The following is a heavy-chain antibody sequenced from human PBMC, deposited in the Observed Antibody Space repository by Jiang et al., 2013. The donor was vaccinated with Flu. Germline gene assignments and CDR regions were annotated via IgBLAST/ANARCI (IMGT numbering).Heavy chain of an antibody. CDR1: GGSISSGGYS. CDR3: ARGYWNYVLDP. Sequence: GSGLVKPSQTLSLTCAVSGGSISSGGYSWSWIRQPPGKGLEWIGYIYHSGSTYYNPSLKSRVTISVDRSKNQFSLKLSSVTAADTAVYYCARGYWNYVLDPWGQGTLVTVSS. D-gene: IGHD1-7*01. V-gene: IGHV4-30-2*01. CDR2: IYHSGST. J-gene: IGHJ5*02.